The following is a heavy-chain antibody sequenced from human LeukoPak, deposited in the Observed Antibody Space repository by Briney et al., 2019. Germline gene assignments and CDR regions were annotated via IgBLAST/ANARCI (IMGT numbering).Heavy chain of an antibody. CDR1: GFTFSSYA. Sequence: SGGSLSLSCAASGFTFSSYAMHWVRQAPGKGVEWVAVISYDGSNKYYADSVKGRFTISRDNSKNTLYLQMNSLRAEDTAVYYCARSRSGGSPYYGMDVWGQGTTVTVSS. V-gene: IGHV3-30-3*01. D-gene: IGHD2-15*01. CDR2: ISYDGSNK. J-gene: IGHJ6*02. CDR3: ARSRSGGSPYYGMDV.